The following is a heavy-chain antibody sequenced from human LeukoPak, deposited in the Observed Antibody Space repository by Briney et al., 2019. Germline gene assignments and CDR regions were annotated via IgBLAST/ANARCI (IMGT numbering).Heavy chain of an antibody. J-gene: IGHJ4*02. V-gene: IGHV4-34*01. Sequence: SETLSLTCAVYGGSFSGYYWSWIRQPPGKGLEWIGEINHSGSTNYNPSLKSRVTISVDTSKNQFSLKLNSVTAADTAVYYCASSSSGWGFDYWGQRTLVTVSS. CDR3: ASSSSGWGFDY. CDR1: GGSFSGYY. CDR2: INHSGST. D-gene: IGHD6-19*01.